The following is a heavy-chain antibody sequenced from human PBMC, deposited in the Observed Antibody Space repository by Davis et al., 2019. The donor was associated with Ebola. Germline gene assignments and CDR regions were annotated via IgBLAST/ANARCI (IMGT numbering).Heavy chain of an antibody. CDR3: AKLGRSSDYYGRHFDW. D-gene: IGHD2-21*02. CDR2: VYPGDSDT. CDR1: GYSFTTYW. J-gene: IGHJ4*02. V-gene: IGHV5-51*01. Sequence: GESLKISCKVSGYSFTTYWIGWVRQMPGKGLEWMGTVYPGDSDTRYSPSFQGHVTISAEKSSTTAYLQWSSLKASDTATYYCAKLGRSSDYYGRHFDWWGQGTRVTVSS.